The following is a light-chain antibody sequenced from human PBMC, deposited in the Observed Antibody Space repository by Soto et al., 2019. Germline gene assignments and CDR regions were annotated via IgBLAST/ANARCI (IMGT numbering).Light chain of an antibody. Sequence: QSVLTQPPSASGSPGQSLTISCTGTSSDVGFYNFVSWYQQRPGKAPKLVIYEVTKRPSGVPDRFSVSKSGSTASLTVSGLQADDEADYYCASYAGTRLFVFGSGTKV. CDR2: EVT. CDR3: ASYAGTRLFV. V-gene: IGLV2-8*01. CDR1: SSDVGFYNF. J-gene: IGLJ1*01.